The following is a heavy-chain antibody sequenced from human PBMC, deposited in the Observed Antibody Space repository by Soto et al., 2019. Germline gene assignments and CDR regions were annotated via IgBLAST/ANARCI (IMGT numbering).Heavy chain of an antibody. CDR1: GFTFSSSG. Sequence: QVQLLESGGGVVQPGRSLRLTCAASGFTFSSSGIHWVRQAPGKGLEWVALIAYDGSKTYYGDSVRGRFSISRDNSENKLFLQMNRLRAEDTAVYYCARWVGGSMFDNSGTYDSWGQGTLVTVSS. CDR2: IAYDGSKT. J-gene: IGHJ5*01. CDR3: ARWVGGSMFDNSGTYDS. D-gene: IGHD3-22*01. V-gene: IGHV3-30*03.